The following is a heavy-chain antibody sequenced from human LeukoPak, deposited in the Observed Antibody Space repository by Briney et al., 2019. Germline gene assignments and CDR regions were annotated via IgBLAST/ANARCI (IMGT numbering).Heavy chain of an antibody. CDR1: GFTVSSNY. CDR2: IYSGGST. Sequence: GGSLRLSCAAPGFTVSSNYMSWVRQAPGKGLEWVSVIYSGGSTYYADSVKGRFTISRDNSKNTLYLQMNSLRAEDTAVYYCAAVGCSSTSCRTNYYGMDVWGQGTTVTVSS. J-gene: IGHJ6*02. CDR3: AAVGCSSTSCRTNYYGMDV. D-gene: IGHD2-2*01. V-gene: IGHV3-66*01.